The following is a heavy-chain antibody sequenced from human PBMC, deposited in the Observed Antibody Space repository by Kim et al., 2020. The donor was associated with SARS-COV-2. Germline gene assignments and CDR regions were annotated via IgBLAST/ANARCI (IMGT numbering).Heavy chain of an antibody. D-gene: IGHD1-26*01. Sequence: GRSLRLSCAASGFTFNKFGMHWVRQAPGKGLVWVSRINSDGITTMYADSVKGRFTISRDDAKNTLFLQMNSLRTEDTAVYYCGRGSSYGMDVWGQGTTVTVSS. CDR2: INSDGITT. CDR3: GRGSSYGMDV. V-gene: IGHV3-74*03. J-gene: IGHJ6*02. CDR1: GFTFNKFG.